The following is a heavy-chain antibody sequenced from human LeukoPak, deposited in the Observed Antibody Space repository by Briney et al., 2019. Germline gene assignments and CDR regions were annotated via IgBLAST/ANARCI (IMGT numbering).Heavy chain of an antibody. J-gene: IGHJ4*02. CDR3: AKDKAPIAVAHYDY. CDR1: GCTFSSSW. D-gene: IGHD6-19*01. Sequence: GGSLRLSCAASGCTFSSSWMSWVRRAPGKGLEWVSAISGSGGSTYYADSVKGRFTISRDNSKNTLYLQMNSLRAEDTAVYYCAKDKAPIAVAHYDYWGQGTLVTVSS. V-gene: IGHV3-23*01. CDR2: ISGSGGST.